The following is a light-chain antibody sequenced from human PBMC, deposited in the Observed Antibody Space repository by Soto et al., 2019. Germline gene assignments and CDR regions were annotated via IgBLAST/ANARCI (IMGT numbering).Light chain of an antibody. V-gene: IGLV2-14*03. Sequence: QSVLTQPASVSGSPGQSITISCTGTSGDIGLYNFVSWYQQHPGRAPKLMIYDVNNRPSGVSDRFSGSKSGNTASLTISGLQAEDEADYYCCSYTSTTAYVFGTGTEVTVL. J-gene: IGLJ1*01. CDR3: CSYTSTTAYV. CDR2: DVN. CDR1: SGDIGLYNF.